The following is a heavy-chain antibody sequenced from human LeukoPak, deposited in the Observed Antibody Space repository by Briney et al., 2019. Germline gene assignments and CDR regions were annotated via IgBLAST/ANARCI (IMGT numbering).Heavy chain of an antibody. CDR2: IYYSGST. V-gene: IGHV4-30-4*01. J-gene: IGHJ5*02. D-gene: IGHD2-2*01. Sequence: PSQTLSLTCTVSGGSISSGDYYWSWIRQPPGKGLEWIGYIYYSGSTYYNPSLKSRFTISVDTSKSQFSLKLSSVTAADTAVYYCARGVRYCSTTNCYNCFDPWGQGTLVTVSS. CDR3: ARGVRYCSTTNCYNCFDP. CDR1: GGSISSGDYY.